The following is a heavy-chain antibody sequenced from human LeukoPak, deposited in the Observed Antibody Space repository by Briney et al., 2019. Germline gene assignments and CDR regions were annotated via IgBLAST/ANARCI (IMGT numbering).Heavy chain of an antibody. V-gene: IGHV3-30*18. J-gene: IGHJ4*02. CDR3: AKEGTAQISTWYDY. Sequence: PGGSLRLSCATSGFTLSNYGMHWVRQAPGKGLEWVAVVSYEGKSQYYADSVRGRFTISSDNSKNTLYLQMNSLRGEDAAVYYCAKEGTAQISTWYDYWGQGTLVTVSS. D-gene: IGHD6-13*01. CDR2: VSYEGKSQ. CDR1: GFTLSNYG.